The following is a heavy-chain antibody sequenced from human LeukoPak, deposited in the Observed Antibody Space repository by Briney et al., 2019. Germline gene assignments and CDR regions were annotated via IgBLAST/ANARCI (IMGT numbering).Heavy chain of an antibody. V-gene: IGHV4-38-2*02. CDR3: ARLSIGFGEFDY. CDR1: GYSISSGYY. Sequence: PSETLSLTCTVSGYSISSGYYWGWIRQPPGKGLEWIGSIYHSGSTYYNPSLKSRVTISVDTSKNQFSLKLSSVTAADTAVYYCARLSIGFGEFDYWGQGTLVTVSS. D-gene: IGHD3-10*01. J-gene: IGHJ4*02. CDR2: IYHSGST.